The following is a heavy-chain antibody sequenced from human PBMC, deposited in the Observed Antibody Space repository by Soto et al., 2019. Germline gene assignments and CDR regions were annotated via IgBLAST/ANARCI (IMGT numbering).Heavy chain of an antibody. CDR3: ARGIAAAGRNFDY. J-gene: IGHJ4*02. Sequence: SETLSLTCTVSGGSISSGGSYWSWVRQHPGKGLEWIGYIYYSGSTYYNPSLTSRVTISVDTSKNQFSLKLSSVTAADTAVYYCARGIAAAGRNFDYWGQGTLVTVS. CDR2: IYYSGST. CDR1: GGSISSGGSY. V-gene: IGHV4-31*03. D-gene: IGHD6-13*01.